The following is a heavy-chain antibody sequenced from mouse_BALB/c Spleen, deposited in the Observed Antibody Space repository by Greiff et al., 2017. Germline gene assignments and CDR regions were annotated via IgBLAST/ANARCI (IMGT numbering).Heavy chain of an antibody. V-gene: IGHV1-69*02. CDR2: IYPSDSYT. J-gene: IGHJ2*01. Sequence: VQLQQPGAELVRPGASVKLSCKASGYTFTSYWINWVKQRPGQGLEWIGNIYPSDSYTNYNQKFKDKATLTVDKSSSTAYMQLSSPTSEDSAVYYCTRWGDNSDYWGQGTTLTVSS. CDR3: TRWGDNSDY. CDR1: GYTFTSYW.